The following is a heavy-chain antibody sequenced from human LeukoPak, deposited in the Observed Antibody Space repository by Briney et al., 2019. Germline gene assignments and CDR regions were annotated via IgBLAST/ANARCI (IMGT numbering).Heavy chain of an antibody. V-gene: IGHV3-23*01. CDR1: GFTFSSYG. Sequence: GGSLRLSCAASGFTFSSYGMSWVRQAPGKGLEWVSAISGSGGSTYYADSVKGRFTISRDNSKNTLYLQMNSLRAEDTAVYYCANHGAAAGWYFDYWGQGTLVTVSS. CDR3: ANHGAAAGWYFDY. D-gene: IGHD6-13*01. CDR2: ISGSGGST. J-gene: IGHJ4*02.